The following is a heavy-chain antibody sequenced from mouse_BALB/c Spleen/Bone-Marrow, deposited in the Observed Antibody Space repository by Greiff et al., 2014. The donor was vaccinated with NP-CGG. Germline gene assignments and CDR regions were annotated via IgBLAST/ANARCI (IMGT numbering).Heavy chain of an antibody. CDR3: AKRGAYGNFWFAY. V-gene: IGHV5-6-5*01. Sequence: EVMLVESGGGLVKPGGSLKLSCAASGFTFSSYAMSWVRQTPEKRLEWVASISSGGSTYYPDSVKGRFTISRDNVRNILYLQMSSLRSEDTAMYYCAKRGAYGNFWFAYWGQGTLVTVSA. CDR2: ISSGGST. D-gene: IGHD2-10*02. CDR1: GFTFSSYA. J-gene: IGHJ3*01.